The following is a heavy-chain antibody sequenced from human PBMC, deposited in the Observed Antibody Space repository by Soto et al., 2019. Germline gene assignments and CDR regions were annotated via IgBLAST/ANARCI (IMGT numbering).Heavy chain of an antibody. CDR2: LSYDGSNK. CDR3: AKDRQYYDILTGYYGMDV. J-gene: IGHJ6*02. CDR1: GFTFSSYG. Sequence: PVGSLRLSCAASGFTFSSYGMHWVRQAPGKGLEWVAVLSYDGSNKYYADSVKGRFTISRDNSKNTLYLQLNSLRTEDTAVYYCAKDRQYYDILTGYYGMDVWGQGTTVTVSS. D-gene: IGHD3-9*01. V-gene: IGHV3-30*18.